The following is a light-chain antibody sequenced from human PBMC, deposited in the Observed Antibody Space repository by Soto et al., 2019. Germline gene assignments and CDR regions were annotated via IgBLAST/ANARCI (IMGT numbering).Light chain of an antibody. CDR2: DVS. V-gene: IGLV2-8*01. J-gene: IGLJ2*01. Sequence: QSVLTQPPSASGSPGQSVTISCTGTSSDVGGYNYVSWYQQHPGKAPKFMIYDVSKRPSGVPDRFSGSKSGNTASLTVSGLQTEDEADYYCSSYAGSNSVLFGGGTKLTVL. CDR1: SSDVGGYNY. CDR3: SSYAGSNSVL.